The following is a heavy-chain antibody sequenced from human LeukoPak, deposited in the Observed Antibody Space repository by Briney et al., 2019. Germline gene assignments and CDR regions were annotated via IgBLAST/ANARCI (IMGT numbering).Heavy chain of an antibody. V-gene: IGHV3-74*01. CDR1: GFTFSSYW. Sequence: GGSLRLSCAASGFTFSSYWMHWVRQVPVKGLVWVSRVNPDGSVTSYADSVKGRFTISRDNAKNTLYLQMNSLRAEDTAVYYCARSTGSYDYWGQGTLVTVSS. CDR3: ARSTGSYDY. J-gene: IGHJ4*02. D-gene: IGHD1-26*01. CDR2: VNPDGSVT.